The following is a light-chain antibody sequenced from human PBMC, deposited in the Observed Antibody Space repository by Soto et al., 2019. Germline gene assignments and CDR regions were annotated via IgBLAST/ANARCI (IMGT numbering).Light chain of an antibody. V-gene: IGLV2-14*01. J-gene: IGLJ1*01. CDR3: SSYASSSPYV. CDR1: SSDIGGYNT. CDR2: EVT. Sequence: QSALTQPASVSGSPGQSITISCTGTSSDIGGYNTVSWYQQHPGKAPKLIIYEVTHRPSGVSNRFSASKSANTASLTISGLQADDEAVYYCSSYASSSPYVFGSGTKLTVL.